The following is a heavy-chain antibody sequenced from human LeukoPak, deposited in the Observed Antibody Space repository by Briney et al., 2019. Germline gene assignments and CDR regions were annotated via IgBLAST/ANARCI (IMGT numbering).Heavy chain of an antibody. Sequence: SETLSLTCAVYGGSFSGYYWSWIRQPPGKRLEWIGEINHSGSTNYNPSLKSRVTISVDTSKNQFSLKLSSVTAADTAVYYCARAGDCSGGRCMDVWGQGTTVTVSS. CDR1: GGSFSGYY. CDR3: ARAGDCSGGRCMDV. J-gene: IGHJ6*02. CDR2: INHSGST. V-gene: IGHV4-34*01. D-gene: IGHD2-15*01.